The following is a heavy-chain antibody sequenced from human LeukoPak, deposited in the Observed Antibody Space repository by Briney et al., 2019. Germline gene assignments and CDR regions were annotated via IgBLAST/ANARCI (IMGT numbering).Heavy chain of an antibody. CDR3: ARGAVAGTNWYFDY. CDR2: IRNKVRGYTT. Sequence: GGSLRLSCAASGFIFSNHYMDWVRQAPGRGLEWVARIRNKVRGYTTEYAASVQGRFTISRDDSSNPLYLQMSSLKTEDTAVYFCARGAVAGTNWYFDYWGQGTLVAVPS. D-gene: IGHD6-19*01. CDR1: GFIFSNHY. V-gene: IGHV3-72*01. J-gene: IGHJ4*02.